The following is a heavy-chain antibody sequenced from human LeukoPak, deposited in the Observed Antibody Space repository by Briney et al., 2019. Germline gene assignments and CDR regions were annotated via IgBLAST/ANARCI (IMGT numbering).Heavy chain of an antibody. CDR2: ISSSSSYI. Sequence: GRSLRLSCAASGFTFSSYAMHWVRQAPGKGLEWVSSISSSSSYIYYADSVKGRFTISRDNAKNSLYLQMNSLRAEDTAVYYCARDRASFDYWGQGTLVTVSS. CDR1: GFTFSSYA. J-gene: IGHJ4*02. CDR3: ARDRASFDY. V-gene: IGHV3-21*01.